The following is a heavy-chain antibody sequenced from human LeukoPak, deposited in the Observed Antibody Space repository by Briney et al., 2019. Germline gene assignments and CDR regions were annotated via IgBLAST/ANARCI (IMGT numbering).Heavy chain of an antibody. J-gene: IGHJ4*02. Sequence: PGGSLRLSCAASGFTFSDYYMIWIRQAPGKGLQWVSYISGSTTYTYYADSVRGRFTISSDNAKNSLYLQMNSLRAEDTAVYYCARGLPAGYSTPGYWGQGTLVTVSS. V-gene: IGHV3-11*06. CDR3: ARGLPAGYSTPGY. CDR1: GFTFSDYY. D-gene: IGHD6-13*01. CDR2: ISGSTTYT.